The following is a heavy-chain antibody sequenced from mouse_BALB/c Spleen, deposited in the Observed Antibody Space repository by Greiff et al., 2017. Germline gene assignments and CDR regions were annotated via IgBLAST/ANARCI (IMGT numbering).Heavy chain of an antibody. D-gene: IGHD4-1*01. CDR1: GFTFNTNA. V-gene: IGHV10S3*01. CDR2: IRSKSNNYAT. CDR3: VRWEYYAMDY. Sequence: EVQLVETGGGLVQPKGSLKLSCAASGFTFNTNAMNWVRQAPGKGLEWVARIRSKSNNYATYYADSVKDRFTISRDDSQSMLYLQMNNLKTEDTAMYYCVRWEYYAMDYWGQGTSVTVSS. J-gene: IGHJ4*01.